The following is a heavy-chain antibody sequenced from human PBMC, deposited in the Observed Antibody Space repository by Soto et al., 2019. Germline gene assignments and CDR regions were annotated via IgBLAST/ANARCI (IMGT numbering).Heavy chain of an antibody. D-gene: IGHD3-3*01. J-gene: IGHJ6*02. CDR3: ASYDFWSGYSDYYYYGMDV. Sequence: GASLRLSCAASGFTFISYAMSWVRQAPGKGLEWVSAISGSGGSTYYADSVKGRFTISRDNSKNTLYLQMNSLRAEDTAVYYCASYDFWSGYSDYYYYGMDVWGQGTTVTVSS. CDR1: GFTFISYA. CDR2: ISGSGGST. V-gene: IGHV3-23*01.